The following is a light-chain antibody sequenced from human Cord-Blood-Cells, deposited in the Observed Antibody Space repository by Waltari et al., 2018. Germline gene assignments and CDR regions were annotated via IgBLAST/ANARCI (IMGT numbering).Light chain of an antibody. J-gene: IGLJ3*02. CDR3: SSYTSSSTWV. CDR2: EVS. CDR1: SRAVGGYNY. V-gene: IGLV2-14*01. Sequence: QSALTQPASVSGSPGPSITISCTGTSRAVGGYNYVSWYQQHPGKAPKLMIYEVSNRPSGVSNRFSGSKSGNTASLTISGLQAEDEADYYCSSYTSSSTWVFGGGTKLTVL.